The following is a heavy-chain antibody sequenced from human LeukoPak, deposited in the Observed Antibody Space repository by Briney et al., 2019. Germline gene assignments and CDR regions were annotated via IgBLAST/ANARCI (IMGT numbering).Heavy chain of an antibody. V-gene: IGHV3-74*01. Sequence: PGGSLRLSCAASGFTFSSFSSYWMHWVRQAPGKGLVWVSRVKSDGSSTSYADSVKGRFTISRDNAKNTLYLQMNSLRAEDTAVYYCARSDWLDFWGQGTLVTVSS. J-gene: IGHJ4*02. CDR3: ARSDWLDF. D-gene: IGHD3-9*01. CDR1: GFTFSSFSSYW. CDR2: VKSDGSST.